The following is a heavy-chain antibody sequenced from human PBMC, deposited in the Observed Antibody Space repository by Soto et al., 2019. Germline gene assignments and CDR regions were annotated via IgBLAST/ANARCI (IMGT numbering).Heavy chain of an antibody. Sequence: EVQLVESGGGLVQPGGSLRLSCAASGFTFSSYWMHWVRQAPGKGLVWVSRINSDGSSTSYADSVKGRFTISRDNAKNTLYLQMNSLRAEDTAVYYCSTDREGWELPYFDYWGQGTLVTVSS. J-gene: IGHJ4*02. D-gene: IGHD1-26*01. CDR3: STDREGWELPYFDY. CDR1: GFTFSSYW. V-gene: IGHV3-74*01. CDR2: INSDGSST.